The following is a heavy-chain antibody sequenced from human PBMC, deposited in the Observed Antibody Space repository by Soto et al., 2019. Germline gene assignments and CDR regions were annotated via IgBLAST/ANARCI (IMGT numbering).Heavy chain of an antibody. J-gene: IGHJ4*02. V-gene: IGHV4-59*01. CDR3: ARSDGRY. Sequence: XXTLSLTCTVSGGSITSYYWSWIRQPPGKGLXWIGSXHYSGSNNSNXXLKSRATXXVDKSKKQLSLKLRSVTAADTAVYYCARSDGRYWGQGTLVTVSS. CDR1: GGSITSYY. CDR2: XHYSGSN.